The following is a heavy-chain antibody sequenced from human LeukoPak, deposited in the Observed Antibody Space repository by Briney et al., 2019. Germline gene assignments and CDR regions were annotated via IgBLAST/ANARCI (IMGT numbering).Heavy chain of an antibody. Sequence: SETLSLTCTVSGGSINNYYWSWIRQPAGKGLEWIGRIYTRGSTNYNPSLKSRVTMSVDTSKNQFSLKLSSVTAAGTAVYYCARGRYCSADICAGGDAFDIWGQGTMVSVSS. CDR3: ARGRYCSADICAGGDAFDI. V-gene: IGHV4-4*07. J-gene: IGHJ3*02. CDR1: GGSINNYY. CDR2: IYTRGST. D-gene: IGHD2-15*01.